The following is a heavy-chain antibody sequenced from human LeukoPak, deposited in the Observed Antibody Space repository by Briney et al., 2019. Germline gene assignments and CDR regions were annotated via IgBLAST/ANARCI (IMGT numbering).Heavy chain of an antibody. CDR3: ARDLYRIVVVPHYFDY. J-gene: IGHJ4*02. D-gene: IGHD3-22*01. Sequence: GGSLRLSCAASRFTFSSFCMSWLRQAPGKGLEGVANIKQDGSEKYYVDSAKGRFTISRDNAKNSLYLQMNSLRAEDTAVYYCARDLYRIVVVPHYFDYSGPGTLVTVSS. CDR1: RFTFSSFC. CDR2: IKQDGSEK. V-gene: IGHV3-7*01.